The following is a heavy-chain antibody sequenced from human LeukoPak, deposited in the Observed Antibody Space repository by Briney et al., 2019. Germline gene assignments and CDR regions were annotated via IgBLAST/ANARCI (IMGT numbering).Heavy chain of an antibody. Sequence: SVKVPCKASGGTFSSYAISWVRQAPGQGLEWMGRIIPILGIANYAQKFQGRVTITADKSTSTAYMELSSLRSEDTAVYYCARDEYLGGNDAFDIWGQGTMVTVSS. J-gene: IGHJ3*02. CDR3: ARDEYLGGNDAFDI. CDR1: GGTFSSYA. D-gene: IGHD2-15*01. CDR2: IIPILGIA. V-gene: IGHV1-69*04.